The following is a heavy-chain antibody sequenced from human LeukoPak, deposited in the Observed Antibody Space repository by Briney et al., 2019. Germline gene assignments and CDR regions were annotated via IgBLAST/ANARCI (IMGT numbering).Heavy chain of an antibody. Sequence: SETLSLTCTVSGGSISSGGYYRSWIRQHPGKGLEWIGEINHSGSTNYNPSLKSRVTISVDTSKNQFSLKLSSVTAADTAVYYCARGRSLSDYVWGSYRQRYYGMDVWGQGTTVTVSS. V-gene: IGHV4-39*07. CDR3: ARGRSLSDYVWGSYRQRYYGMDV. CDR1: GGSISSGGYY. D-gene: IGHD3-16*02. J-gene: IGHJ6*02. CDR2: INHSGST.